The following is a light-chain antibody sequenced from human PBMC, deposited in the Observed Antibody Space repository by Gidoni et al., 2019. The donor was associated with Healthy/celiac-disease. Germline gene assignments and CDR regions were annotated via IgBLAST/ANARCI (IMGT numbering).Light chain of an antibody. J-gene: IGKJ1*01. V-gene: IGKV1-39*01. CDR3: QQSYSTLWT. Sequence: DIQMTQSPSSLSASVGDRVTITCRASQSISSYLNWYQQKPGNAPKLLIYAASSLQSGVPSRFSGSGSGTDCTLTSSSLQPEDFATYYCQQSYSTLWTFGQGTKVEIK. CDR2: AAS. CDR1: QSISSY.